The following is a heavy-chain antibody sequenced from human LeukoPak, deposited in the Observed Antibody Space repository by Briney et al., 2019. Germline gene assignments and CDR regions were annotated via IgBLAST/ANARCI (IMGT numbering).Heavy chain of an antibody. CDR1: GFTFSSYG. CDR3: ATSLISIFGVATPPDY. J-gene: IGHJ4*02. Sequence: GGSLRLSCAASGFTFSSYGMHWVRQAPGKGLEWVAFIRYDGSNKYYADSVKGRFTISRDNSKNTLYLQMNSLRAEGTAVYYCATSLISIFGVATPPDYWGQGTLVTVSS. D-gene: IGHD3-3*01. V-gene: IGHV3-30*02. CDR2: IRYDGSNK.